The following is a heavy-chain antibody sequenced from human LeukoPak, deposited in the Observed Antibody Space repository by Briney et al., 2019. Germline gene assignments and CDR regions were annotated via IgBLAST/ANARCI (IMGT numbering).Heavy chain of an antibody. CDR1: GFTFSDYG. J-gene: IGHJ4*02. CDR2: IWYDGGTK. CDR3: AKVGEAVRQPFDY. D-gene: IGHD3-16*01. V-gene: IGHV3-33*06. Sequence: GGALRLSCAPSGFTFSDYGLHWVRQAPGKGLEWVAVIWYDGGTKYYADSVKGRFTISRDNSNNNLYVQINSLRADYAAIYYCAKVGEAVRQPFDYWGQGALVTVSS.